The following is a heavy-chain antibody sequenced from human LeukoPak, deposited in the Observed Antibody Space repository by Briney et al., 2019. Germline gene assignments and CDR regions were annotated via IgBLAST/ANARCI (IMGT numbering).Heavy chain of an antibody. CDR3: AKDSGQYYYDSSGSAFDI. Sequence: GSLRLSCAASGFTFSSYAMSWVRQAPGKGLEWVSAISGSGGSTYYADSVKGRFTISRDNSKNTLYLQMNSLRAEDTAVYYCAKDSGQYYYDSSGSAFDIWGQGTMVTVSS. CDR1: GFTFSSYA. CDR2: ISGSGGST. D-gene: IGHD3-22*01. V-gene: IGHV3-23*01. J-gene: IGHJ3*02.